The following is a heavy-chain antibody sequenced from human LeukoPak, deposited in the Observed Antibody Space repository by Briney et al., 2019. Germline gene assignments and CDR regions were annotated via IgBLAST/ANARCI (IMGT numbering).Heavy chain of an antibody. J-gene: IGHJ4*02. CDR2: ISYDGSNK. CDR3: ARNGLATVVSFDY. Sequence: GGSLRLSCAVSGFTFSSYGMHWVRQAPGKGLEWVAVISYDGSNKYYADSVKGRFTISRDNSKNTPYLQMNSLRAEDTAVYYCARNGLATVVSFDYWGQGTLVTVS. CDR1: GFTFSSYG. D-gene: IGHD4-23*01. V-gene: IGHV3-30*03.